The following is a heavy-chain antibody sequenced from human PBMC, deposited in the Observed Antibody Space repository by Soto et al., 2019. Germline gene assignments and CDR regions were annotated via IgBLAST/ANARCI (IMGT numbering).Heavy chain of an antibody. J-gene: IGHJ4*02. Sequence: QVQLVQSGPEMRQPGASVKVSCKASGYASLSHAVHWVRQVPGQLYEWLGWINAGVDGTMYSERFHDRIRITRDTSANTVYMELNALTSEDTAVYYCAREVPGVTSFDYWGQGTLVIVSS. CDR1: GYASLSHA. CDR2: INAGVDGT. D-gene: IGHD3-10*01. V-gene: IGHV1-3*01. CDR3: AREVPGVTSFDY.